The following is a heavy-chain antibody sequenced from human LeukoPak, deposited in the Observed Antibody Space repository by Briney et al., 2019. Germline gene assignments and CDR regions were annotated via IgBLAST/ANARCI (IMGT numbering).Heavy chain of an antibody. D-gene: IGHD5-18*01. CDR2: IYYSGST. Sequence: SETLSLTCTVSGGSISSSSYYWGWIRQPPGKGLEWIGSIYYSGSTYYNPSLKSRVTISVDTSKNQFSLKLSSVTAADTAVYYCAKDRTAMVTGAVPWFDPWGQGTLVTVSS. CDR3: AKDRTAMVTGAVPWFDP. J-gene: IGHJ5*02. CDR1: GGSISSSSYY. V-gene: IGHV4-39*02.